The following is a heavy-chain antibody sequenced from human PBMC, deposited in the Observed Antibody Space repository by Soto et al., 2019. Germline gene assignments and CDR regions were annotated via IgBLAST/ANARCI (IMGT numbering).Heavy chain of an antibody. J-gene: IGHJ3*02. CDR3: TRPLNYDFRPAFDI. D-gene: IGHD3-3*01. V-gene: IGHV3-73*01. CDR1: GFTFSNAW. Sequence: GGSLRLSCAASGFTFSNAWMSWVRQAPGKGLEWVGRIRSKANSYATAYAASVKGRFTISRDDSKNAAYLQMNSLKTEDTAVYYCTRPLNYDFRPAFDIWGQGTMVTVSS. CDR2: IRSKANSYAT.